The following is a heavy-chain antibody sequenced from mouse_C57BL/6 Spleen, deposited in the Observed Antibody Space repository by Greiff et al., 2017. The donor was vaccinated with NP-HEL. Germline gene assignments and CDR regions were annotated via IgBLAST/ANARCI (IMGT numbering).Heavy chain of an antibody. CDR2: INPSSGYT. V-gene: IGHV1-4*01. CDR3: AQETVVADWYCEV. Sequence: VQLQQSGAELARPGASVKMSCKASGYTFTSYTMHWVKQRPGQGLEWIGYINPSSGYTKYNQKFKDKATLTADKSSSTAYMQLSSLTSEDSAVYYCAQETVVADWYCEVWGTGTTVTVSS. D-gene: IGHD1-1*01. J-gene: IGHJ1*03. CDR1: GYTFTSYT.